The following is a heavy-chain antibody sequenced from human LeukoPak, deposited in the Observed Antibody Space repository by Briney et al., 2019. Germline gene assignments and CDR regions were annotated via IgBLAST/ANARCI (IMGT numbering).Heavy chain of an antibody. Sequence: SETLSLTCTVSGGSISSYYWSWIRQPAGKGLEWIGRIYTSGSTNYNPSLKSRVTMSVDTSKNQFSLKLSSVTAADTAVYYCARDDMIVVVRAFDIWGQGTMVTVSS. V-gene: IGHV4-4*07. D-gene: IGHD3-22*01. J-gene: IGHJ3*02. CDR3: ARDDMIVVVRAFDI. CDR1: GGSISSYY. CDR2: IYTSGST.